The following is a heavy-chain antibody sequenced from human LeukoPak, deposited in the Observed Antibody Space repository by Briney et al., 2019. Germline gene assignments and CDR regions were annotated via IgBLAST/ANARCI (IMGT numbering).Heavy chain of an antibody. V-gene: IGHV5-51*01. CDR1: GYSFTSYW. CDR3: ARRGSGLDY. CDR2: IYPGDSDT. D-gene: IGHD2-15*01. Sequence: KHGESLKISCKCSGYSFTSYWIGWVRQMPGKGTEWVGIIYPGDSDTRYSPSFQGQVTISADKSITTAYMQWSSLKASDTAMYYCARRGSGLDYWGQGTLVTVSS. J-gene: IGHJ4*02.